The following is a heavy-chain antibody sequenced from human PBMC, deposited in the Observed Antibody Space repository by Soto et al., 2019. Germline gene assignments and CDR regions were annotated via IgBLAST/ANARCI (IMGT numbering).Heavy chain of an antibody. CDR1: GGSFSGYY. CDR3: APLSVSLSGPYGIHV. D-gene: IGHD2-15*01. J-gene: IGHJ6*02. V-gene: IGHV4-34*01. CDR2: INHSGST. Sequence: SETLSLTCAVYGGSFSGYYWSWIRQPPGKGLEWIGEINHSGSTNYNPSLKSRVTLSVDTSKNQFSLKLSSVTAADTAVYYCAPLSVSLSGPYGIHVWGQGTTVTVSS.